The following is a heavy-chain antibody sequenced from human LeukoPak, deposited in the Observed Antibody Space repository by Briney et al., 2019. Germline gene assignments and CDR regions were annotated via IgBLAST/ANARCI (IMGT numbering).Heavy chain of an antibody. V-gene: IGHV3-74*01. D-gene: IGHD3-22*01. CDR3: AKDSSPYYYDSSGYYPYWYFDL. CDR1: GFTFSSYS. Sequence: PGGSLRLSCAASGFTFSSYSMHWVRQAPGKGLVWVSRISSDGSNTNYADSVKGRFTISRDNARNTLYLQMNSLRAEDTAVYYCAKDSSPYYYDSSGYYPYWYFDLWGRGTLVTVSS. CDR2: ISSDGSNT. J-gene: IGHJ2*01.